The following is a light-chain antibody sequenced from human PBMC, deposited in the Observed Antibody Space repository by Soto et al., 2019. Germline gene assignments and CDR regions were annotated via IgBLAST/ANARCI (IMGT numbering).Light chain of an antibody. J-gene: IGLJ2*01. Sequence: QSALTQPPSASGSPGQSVTISCTGTSSDVGGYNYVSWYQQYPGKAPKVMIYGVSKRPSGVPDRFSGSKSGNTASLTVSGLQAEDEADYYCSSYAGSNNLVFGGGTKVTVL. V-gene: IGLV2-8*01. CDR1: SSDVGGYNY. CDR3: SSYAGSNNLV. CDR2: GVS.